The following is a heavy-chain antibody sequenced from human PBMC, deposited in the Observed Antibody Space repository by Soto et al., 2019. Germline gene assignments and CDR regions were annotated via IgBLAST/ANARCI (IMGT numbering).Heavy chain of an antibody. CDR2: IITIFGTT. J-gene: IGHJ3*02. CDR3: AREGYTFGPGAVSGAFDI. D-gene: IGHD2-2*02. CDR1: GVTFGSNA. V-gene: IGHV1-69*12. Sequence: QVQLVQSGAEVRRPGSSVKVSCKASGVTFGSNAISWVRQAPGQGLEWMGGIITIFGTTNNAQKFQGRVTISADESTNTAYMELSSLRSEDTAIYYCAREGYTFGPGAVSGAFDIWGQGTVVTVSS.